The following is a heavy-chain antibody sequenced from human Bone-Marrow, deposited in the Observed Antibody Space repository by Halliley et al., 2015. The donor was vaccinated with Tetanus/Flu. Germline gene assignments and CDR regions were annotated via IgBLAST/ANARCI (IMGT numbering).Heavy chain of an antibody. V-gene: IGHV3-23*01. D-gene: IGHD3-3*01. CDR2: GGTT. J-gene: IGHJ4*02. Sequence: GGTTFYADSVKGRFIISRANSKNPLFLQMNSLRAEDTALYYCAKGHTDMSGYWLGYHYYYWGQGTRVTVSS. CDR3: AKGHTDMSGYWLGYHYYY.